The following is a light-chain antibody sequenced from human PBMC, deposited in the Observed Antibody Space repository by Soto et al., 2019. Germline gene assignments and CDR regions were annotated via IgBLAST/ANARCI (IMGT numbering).Light chain of an antibody. CDR1: QTINNH. CDR3: EQAHNTPRT. CDR2: SAS. J-gene: IGKJ1*01. Sequence: DIQMTQSPSSLSASVADRVTITCRASQTINNHLNWFQQKPGQAPKVLIFSASSLQSGVPSRFSGSGSGTDFTLTISSLQPEDSATYYCEQAHNTPRTFGQGTKVEIK. V-gene: IGKV1-39*01.